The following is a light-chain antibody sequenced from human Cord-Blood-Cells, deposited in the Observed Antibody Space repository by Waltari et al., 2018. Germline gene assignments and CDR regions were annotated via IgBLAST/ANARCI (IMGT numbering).Light chain of an antibody. V-gene: IGKV1-39*01. Sequence: DSQMTQHPSSLPPSVGDRVTITCRASQGISSYLNWYQQKPGKAPKLLIYAASSLQSGVPSRFSGSGSGTDFTLTISSLQPEDFATYYCQQSNSTPLTFGGGTKVEIK. CDR3: QQSNSTPLT. CDR2: AAS. J-gene: IGKJ4*01. CDR1: QGISSY.